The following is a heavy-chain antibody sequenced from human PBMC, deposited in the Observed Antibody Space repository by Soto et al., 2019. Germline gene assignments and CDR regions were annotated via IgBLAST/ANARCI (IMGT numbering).Heavy chain of an antibody. Sequence: SETLSLTCAVYGGSFSGYYWSWIRQPPGKGLEWIGEINHSGSTNYNPSLKSRVAISVDTSKNQFSLKLSSVTAADTAVYYCARGKLSDYVWGSYRYHFDYWGQGTVVTVSS. CDR2: INHSGST. V-gene: IGHV4-34*01. CDR1: GGSFSGYY. CDR3: ARGKLSDYVWGSYRYHFDY. D-gene: IGHD3-16*02. J-gene: IGHJ4*02.